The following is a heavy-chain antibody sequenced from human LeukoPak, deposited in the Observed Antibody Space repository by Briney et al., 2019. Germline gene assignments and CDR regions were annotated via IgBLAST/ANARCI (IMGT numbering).Heavy chain of an antibody. CDR2: IGWDSVRK. CDR3: LKDIKAGGLDV. CDR1: GFTLNDFA. V-gene: IGHV3-9*01. Sequence: LTGGSLRLSCAASGFTLNDFAMPWVRHTPGKGLEWVSGIGWDSVRKGYADSVKGRFTISRDNAKNSLYLEMNSLRPEDTALYYCLKDIKAGGLDVWGPGTTVTVSS. J-gene: IGHJ6*02.